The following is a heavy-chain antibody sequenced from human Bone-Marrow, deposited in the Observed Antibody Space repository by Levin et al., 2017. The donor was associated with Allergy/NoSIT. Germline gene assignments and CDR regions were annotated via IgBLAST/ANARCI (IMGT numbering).Heavy chain of an antibody. CDR1: GLNFPEHA. CDR3: AASNADYGEFVEY. D-gene: IGHD3-3*01. V-gene: IGHV3-49*04. Sequence: GGSLRLSCSGSGLNFPEHAVTWVRRAPGKGLQWVAFIHSQRHGETTETAASVKDRITVSRDDSENTAYLHMTNLKVDDTGLYYCAASNADYGEFVEYWGRGTMVTVSS. J-gene: IGHJ4*02. CDR2: IHSQRHGETT.